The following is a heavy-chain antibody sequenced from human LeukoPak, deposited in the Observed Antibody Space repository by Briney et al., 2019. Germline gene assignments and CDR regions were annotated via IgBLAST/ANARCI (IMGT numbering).Heavy chain of an antibody. D-gene: IGHD3-22*01. J-gene: IGHJ4*02. CDR1: GGSVNSGSYY. V-gene: IGHV4-61*01. CDR3: ARWGSYYDSSGYQDYFDY. Sequence: PSETLSLTCTVSGGSVNSGSYYWSWIRQPPGKGLEWIGYIYYSGSTNYNPSLKSRVTISVDTSKNQFSLKLSSVTAADTAVYYCARWGSYYDSSGYQDYFDYWGQGTLVTVSS. CDR2: IYYSGST.